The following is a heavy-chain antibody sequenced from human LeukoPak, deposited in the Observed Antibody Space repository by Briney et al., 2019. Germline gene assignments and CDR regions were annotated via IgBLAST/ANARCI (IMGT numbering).Heavy chain of an antibody. CDR3: ARVFGGPVSRRFDP. J-gene: IGHJ5*02. D-gene: IGHD4-23*01. CDR1: GGSISSDNYH. CDR2: IYTSGST. Sequence: PSETLSLTCTVSGGSISSDNYHWSWIRQPAGKGLEWIGRIYTSGSTNYNPSLKSRVTISIDTSKNQFSLKLSSVNAADTAVYYCARVFGGPVSRRFDPWGQGTLVTVSS. V-gene: IGHV4-61*02.